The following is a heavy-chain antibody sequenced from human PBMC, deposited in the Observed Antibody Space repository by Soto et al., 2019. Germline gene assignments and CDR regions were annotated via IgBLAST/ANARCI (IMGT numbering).Heavy chain of an antibody. Sequence: QVQLVESGGGVVQPGRSLRLSCAASGFTFSSYAMHWVRQAPGKGLEWVAVISYDGSNKYYADSVKGRFTISRDNSKNTLDLQMNSLRAEDTAVYYCARTKRARPYDAFDIWGQGTMVTVSS. CDR1: GFTFSSYA. J-gene: IGHJ3*02. CDR3: ARTKRARPYDAFDI. V-gene: IGHV3-30-3*01. CDR2: ISYDGSNK.